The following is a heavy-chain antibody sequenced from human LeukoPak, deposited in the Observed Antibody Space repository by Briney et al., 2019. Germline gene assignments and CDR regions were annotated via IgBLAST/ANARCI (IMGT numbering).Heavy chain of an antibody. Sequence: PGGPLRLSCAASGFTFSSIAMTWVRQAPGKALEWVSTIRSNGRTTYNADSVKGRFTISRDNSKKTLYLQLNSLRVEDTAIYYCAKGQELDDGVFDSWGQGTLVTVSS. V-gene: IGHV3-23*01. CDR1: GFTFSSIA. CDR3: AKGQELDDGVFDS. D-gene: IGHD1-1*01. J-gene: IGHJ4*02. CDR2: IRSNGRTT.